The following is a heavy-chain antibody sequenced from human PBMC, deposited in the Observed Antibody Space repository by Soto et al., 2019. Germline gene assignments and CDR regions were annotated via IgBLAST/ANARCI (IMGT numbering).Heavy chain of an antibody. D-gene: IGHD6-25*01. V-gene: IGHV4-59*08. J-gene: IGHJ6*01. Sequence: PSETLSLTCTVSGGCISSYFWSWIRQPPGRGLEWIGHIHYSGSTNYNPSLKSRVTISVDTSKNQVSLKLSSVTAADTAMYFCARQVSSAWPPYYYDMDVWGQGTTVTVSS. CDR2: IHYSGST. CDR3: ARQVSSAWPPYYYDMDV. CDR1: GGCISSYF.